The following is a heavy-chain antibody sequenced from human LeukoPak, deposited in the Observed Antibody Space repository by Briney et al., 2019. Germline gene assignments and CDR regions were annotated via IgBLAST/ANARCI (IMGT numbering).Heavy chain of an antibody. CDR2: ISYDGSNK. J-gene: IGHJ3*02. CDR3: ARDGSDYYPHAFDI. CDR1: GFTFSSYA. D-gene: IGHD3-22*01. V-gene: IGHV3-30-3*01. Sequence: GGSLRLSCAASGFTFSSYAMHWVRQAPGKGLEWVAFISYDGSNKYYADSVKGRFTFSRDNAKNSLYLQMNSLRAEDTAVYYCARDGSDYYPHAFDIWGQGTMVTVSS.